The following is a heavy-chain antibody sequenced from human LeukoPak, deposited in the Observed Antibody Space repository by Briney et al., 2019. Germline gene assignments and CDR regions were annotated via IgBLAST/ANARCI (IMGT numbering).Heavy chain of an antibody. CDR3: ARAGGYCSSTSCRRYYGMDV. J-gene: IGHJ6*04. Sequence: SEPLSLTCAVYGGSFSGYYWSWIRQPPGKGLEWIGEINHSGSTNYNPSPKSRVTISVDTSKNQFSLKLSSVTAADTAVYYCARAGGYCSSTSCRRYYGMDVWGKGTTVTVSS. CDR1: GGSFSGYY. CDR2: INHSGST. D-gene: IGHD2-2*01. V-gene: IGHV4-34*01.